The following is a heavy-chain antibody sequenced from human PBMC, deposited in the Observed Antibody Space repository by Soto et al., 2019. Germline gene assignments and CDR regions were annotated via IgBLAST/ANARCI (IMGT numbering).Heavy chain of an antibody. J-gene: IGHJ1*01. V-gene: IGHV4-31*03. CDR2: IYYSGST. Sequence: QVQLQESGPGLVKPSQTLSLTCTVSGGSISSDGYYWSWIRQHPGKGLEWIGYIYYSGSTYYNPSLTSRVTISVDTSKNQFSLKLNSVTAADTAVYYCARSITAAGTGYFQHWGQGTLVTVSS. D-gene: IGHD6-13*01. CDR3: ARSITAAGTGYFQH. CDR1: GGSISSDGYY.